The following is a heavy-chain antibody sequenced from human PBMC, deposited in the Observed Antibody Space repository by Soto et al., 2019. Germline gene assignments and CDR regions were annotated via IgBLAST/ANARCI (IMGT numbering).Heavy chain of an antibody. CDR2: TYYRSKWYN. J-gene: IGHJ6*02. CDR1: GDSVSSNSAA. CDR3: ARERVYCSSTSCSPGSYYYYGMDV. Sequence: PSQTLSLTCAISGDSVSSNSAAWNWIRQSPSRGLEWLGRTYYRSKWYNDYVVSVKSRITINPDTSKNQFSLQLNSVTPEDTAVYYCARERVYCSSTSCSPGSYYYYGMDVWGQGTTVTVSS. D-gene: IGHD2-2*01. V-gene: IGHV6-1*01.